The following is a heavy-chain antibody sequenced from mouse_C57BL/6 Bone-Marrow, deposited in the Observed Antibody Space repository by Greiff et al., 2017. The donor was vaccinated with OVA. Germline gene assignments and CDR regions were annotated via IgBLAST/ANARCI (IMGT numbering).Heavy chain of an antibody. J-gene: IGHJ2*01. Sequence: EVQLQESGPELVKPGASVKIPCKASGYTFTDYNMDWVKQSHGKSLEWIGDINPNNGGTIYNQKFKGKATLTVDKSSSTAYMELRSLTSEDTAVDYCARGDYYGSSYLDYWGQGTTLTVSS. V-gene: IGHV1-18*01. D-gene: IGHD1-1*01. CDR1: GYTFTDYN. CDR2: INPNNGGT. CDR3: ARGDYYGSSYLDY.